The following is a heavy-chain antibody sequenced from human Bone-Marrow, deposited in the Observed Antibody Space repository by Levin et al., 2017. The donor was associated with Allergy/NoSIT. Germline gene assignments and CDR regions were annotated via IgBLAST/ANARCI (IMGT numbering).Heavy chain of an antibody. V-gene: IGHV3-23*01. CDR3: AKGRQQLVRDFDY. CDR1: GFTFSSYA. J-gene: IGHJ4*02. CDR2: ISGSGGST. Sequence: HAGGSLRLSCAASGFTFSSYAMSWVRQAPGKGLQWVSAISGSGGSTYYADSVKGRFTISRDNSKNTLYLQMNSLRAEDTAVYYCAKGRQQLVRDFDYWGQGTLVTVSS. D-gene: IGHD6-13*01.